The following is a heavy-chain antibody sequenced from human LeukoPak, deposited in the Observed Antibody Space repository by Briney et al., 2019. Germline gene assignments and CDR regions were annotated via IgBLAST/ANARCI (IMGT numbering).Heavy chain of an antibody. J-gene: IGHJ6*03. CDR1: GDSISSFY. V-gene: IGHV4-34*01. D-gene: IGHD6-6*01. Sequence: PSETLSLTCTVSGDSISSFYWSWIRQPPGKGLEWIGEINHSGSTNYNPSLKSRVTISVDTSKNQFSLKLSSVTAADTAVYYCALGLAARPGYYYYYMDVWGKGTTVTVSS. CDR2: INHSGST. CDR3: ALGLAARPGYYYYYMDV.